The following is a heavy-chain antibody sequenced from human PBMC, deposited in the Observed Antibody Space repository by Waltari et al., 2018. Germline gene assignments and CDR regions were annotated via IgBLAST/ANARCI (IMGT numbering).Heavy chain of an antibody. CDR3: ARDLYCTTTSCYWFDP. Sequence: QVQLVQSGTEVKKPGASVKVSCKASGYTFTGYGINWVRQAPGQGPEWMGRISPPNGKTNHAQRLQDRVTRTTDTSTSTAYMELRSLRSDDTAVYYCARDLYCTTTSCYWFDPWGQGTLVIVSS. V-gene: IGHV1-18*01. CDR1: GYTFTGYG. J-gene: IGHJ5*02. D-gene: IGHD2-2*01. CDR2: ISPPNGKT.